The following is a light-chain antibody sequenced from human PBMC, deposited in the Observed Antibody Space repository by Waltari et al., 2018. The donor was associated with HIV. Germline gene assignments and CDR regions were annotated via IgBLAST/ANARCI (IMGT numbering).Light chain of an antibody. CDR2: RNN. Sequence: QSVLTRPPSASGTPGQRVTISCSGSSSNIGSNYVYWYQQLPGTAPKLLIYRNNQRPSGVPDRFSDSKSGTSASLAISGLRSEDEADYYCAAWDDSLSGWVFGGGTKLTVL. CDR3: AAWDDSLSGWV. CDR1: SSNIGSNY. J-gene: IGLJ3*02. V-gene: IGLV1-47*01.